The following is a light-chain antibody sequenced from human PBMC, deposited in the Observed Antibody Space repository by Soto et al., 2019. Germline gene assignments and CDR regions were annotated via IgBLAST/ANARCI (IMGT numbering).Light chain of an antibody. CDR3: QQYGYLVT. CDR2: GAS. CDR1: QSITNNY. Sequence: EIVLTQSPGPLSLSPGERATLSCRASQSITNNYLAWYQQKPGRAHRLLIYGASSRATGIPDRFSGSGSGTDFTLTISRLEPEDFAMYYCQQYGYLVTFGGGTKVEIK. J-gene: IGKJ4*01. V-gene: IGKV3-20*01.